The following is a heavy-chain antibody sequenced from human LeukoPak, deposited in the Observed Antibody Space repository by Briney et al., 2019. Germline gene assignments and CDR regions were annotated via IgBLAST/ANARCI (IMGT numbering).Heavy chain of an antibody. CDR1: GFTFDDYG. CDR3: ARDLSGVTGYTYGRGIDY. V-gene: IGHV3-20*04. J-gene: IGHJ4*02. CDR2: INWNGGST. Sequence: GGSLRLSCAASGFTFDDYGMSWVRQAPGKGLEWVSGINWNGGSTGYADSVKGRFTISRDNAKNSLYLQMNSLRAEDTAVYYCARDLSGVTGYTYGRGIDYWGQGTLVTVS. D-gene: IGHD5-18*01.